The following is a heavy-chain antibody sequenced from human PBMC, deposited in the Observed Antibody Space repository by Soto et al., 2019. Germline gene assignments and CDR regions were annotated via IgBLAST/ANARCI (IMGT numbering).Heavy chain of an antibody. V-gene: IGHV2-70*11. D-gene: IGHD3-22*01. Sequence: SGPTLVNPTQTLTLTCTFSGFSLSTSGMCVSWIRQPPGKALEWLARIDWDDDKYYSTSLKTRLTISKDTSKNQVVLTMTNMDPVDTATYYCARQYYYDSSGYFWAPFDYWGQGTLVTVSS. CDR2: IDWDDDK. J-gene: IGHJ4*02. CDR3: ARQYYYDSSGYFWAPFDY. CDR1: GFSLSTSGMC.